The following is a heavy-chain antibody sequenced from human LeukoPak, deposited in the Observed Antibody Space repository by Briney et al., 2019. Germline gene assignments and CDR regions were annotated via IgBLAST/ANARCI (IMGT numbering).Heavy chain of an antibody. D-gene: IGHD3-3*01. V-gene: IGHV3-21*01. CDR2: ISSSSSYI. Sequence: PGGSLRLSCAASGFTFSSYSMNWVRQAPGKGLEWVSSISSSSSYIYYADSVKGRFTISRDNAKNSLYLQMNSLRAEDTAVYYCARAPPAIFGVVTTPQGVDYWGQGTLVTVSS. CDR1: GFTFSSYS. CDR3: ARAPPAIFGVVTTPQGVDY. J-gene: IGHJ4*02.